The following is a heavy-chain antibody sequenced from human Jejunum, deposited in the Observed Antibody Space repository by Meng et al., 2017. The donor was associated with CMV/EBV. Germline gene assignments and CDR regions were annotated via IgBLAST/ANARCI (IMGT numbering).Heavy chain of an antibody. V-gene: IGHV1-2*02. J-gene: IGHJ4*02. D-gene: IGHD3-16*01. CDR2: INPRTGGT. CDR3: AADILRITAGDY. CDR1: GYAFTAYY. Sequence: TTSGYAFTAYYIHWVRQAPGQGLEWMGDINPRTGGTDLAQRFQGSVTLTRDTSITTAYMEVRNLRSDDTAVYYCAADILRITAGDYWGQGTLVTVSS.